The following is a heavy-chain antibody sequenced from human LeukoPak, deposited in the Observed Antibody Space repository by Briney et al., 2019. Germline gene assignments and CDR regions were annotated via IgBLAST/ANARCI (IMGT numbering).Heavy chain of an antibody. J-gene: IGHJ4*02. D-gene: IGHD6-19*01. CDR1: GYTFSNFG. Sequence: GASVKVSCKASGYTFSNFGISWVRQAPGQGLEWMGWISCYNGDTHYAQKFQGRATMTTDTSTTTAYMELRSLRSDDTALYYCARDPTNTSGRYAFFDYWGQGTLVTVSS. CDR2: ISCYNGDT. CDR3: ARDPTNTSGRYAFFDY. V-gene: IGHV1-18*01.